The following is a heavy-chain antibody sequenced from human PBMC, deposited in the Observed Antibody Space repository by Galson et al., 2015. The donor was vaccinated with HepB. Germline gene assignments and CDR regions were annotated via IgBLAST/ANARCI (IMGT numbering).Heavy chain of an antibody. CDR3: AKDPRGWFGETSIPHYYYYYGMDV. D-gene: IGHD3-10*01. V-gene: IGHV3-30*18. CDR2: ISYDGSNK. CDR1: GFTFSSYG. Sequence: SLRLSCAASGFTFSSYGMHWVRQAPGKGLEWVAGISYDGSNKYYADSVKGRFTISRDNSKNTLYLQMNSLRAEDTAVYYCAKDPRGWFGETSIPHYYYYYGMDVWGQGTTVTVSS. J-gene: IGHJ6*02.